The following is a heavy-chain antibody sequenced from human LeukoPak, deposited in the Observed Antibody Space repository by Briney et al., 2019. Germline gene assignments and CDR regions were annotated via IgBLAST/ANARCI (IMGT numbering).Heavy chain of an antibody. J-gene: IGHJ4*02. V-gene: IGHV1-69*13. Sequence: PVKVSCKASGGTFSSYAVSWVRQAPGQGLEWMGGIIPIFGTANYAQKFQGRVTITADESTSTAYMELSSLRSEDTAVYYCARDWYYYYDSSGYHHYYFDYWGQGTLVTVSS. CDR1: GGTFSSYA. D-gene: IGHD3-22*01. CDR2: IIPIFGTA. CDR3: ARDWYYYYDSSGYHHYYFDY.